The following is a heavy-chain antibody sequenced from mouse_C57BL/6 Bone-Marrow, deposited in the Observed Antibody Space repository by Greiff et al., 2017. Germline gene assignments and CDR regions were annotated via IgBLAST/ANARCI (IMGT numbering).Heavy chain of an antibody. J-gene: IGHJ3*01. CDR2: IDPSDSYT. CDR1: GYTFTSYW. D-gene: IGHD4-1*01. CDR3: ARSANWDPAWVAY. Sequence: QVQLQQPGAELVMPGASVKLSCKASGYTFTSYWMHWVKQRPGQGLEWIGEIDPSDSYTNYNQKFKGKSTLTVDKSSSTAYMQLSSLTSEDSAVYYCARSANWDPAWVAYWGQGTLVTVSA. V-gene: IGHV1-69*01.